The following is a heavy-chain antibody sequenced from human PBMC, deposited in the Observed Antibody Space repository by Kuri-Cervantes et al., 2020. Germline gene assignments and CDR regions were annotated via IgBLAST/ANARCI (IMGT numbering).Heavy chain of an antibody. CDR2: INGSGGST. D-gene: IGHD6-6*01. CDR3: ARGRIAALSPFDP. V-gene: IGHV3-23*01. J-gene: IGHJ5*02. Sequence: GGSLRLSCAASGFTFSSYAMSWVRQAPGKGLEWVSAINGSGGSTYYADSVKGRFTISRDNSKNTLYLQMNSLRDEDTAVYYCARGRIAALSPFDPWGQGTLVTVSS. CDR1: GFTFSSYA.